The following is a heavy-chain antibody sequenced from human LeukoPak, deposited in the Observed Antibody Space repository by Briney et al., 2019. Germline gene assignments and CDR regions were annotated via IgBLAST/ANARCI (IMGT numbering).Heavy chain of an antibody. CDR1: GFTFSSYA. Sequence: GRSLRLSCAASGFTFSSYAMHWVRQAPGKGLEWVAVISYDGSNKYYADSVKGRFTISRDNSKNTLYLQMNSLRAEDTAVYYCASLPGCGGDCYTPHNWFDPWGQGTLVTVSS. CDR3: ASLPGCGGDCYTPHNWFDP. J-gene: IGHJ5*02. D-gene: IGHD2-21*01. V-gene: IGHV3-30-3*01. CDR2: ISYDGSNK.